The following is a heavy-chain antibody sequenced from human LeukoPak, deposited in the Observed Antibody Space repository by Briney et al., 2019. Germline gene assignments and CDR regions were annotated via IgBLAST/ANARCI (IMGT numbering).Heavy chain of an antibody. Sequence: ASVKVSCKASGGTFSSYAISWVRQAPGQGLEWMGRIIPIFGTANYAQKFQGRVTITTDESTSTAYMELSSLRSEDTAVYYCAMPRYCTNGVCYHGSREYYFDYWGQGTLVTVSS. CDR2: IIPIFGTA. D-gene: IGHD2-8*01. J-gene: IGHJ4*02. CDR3: AMPRYCTNGVCYHGSREYYFDY. CDR1: GGTFSSYA. V-gene: IGHV1-69*05.